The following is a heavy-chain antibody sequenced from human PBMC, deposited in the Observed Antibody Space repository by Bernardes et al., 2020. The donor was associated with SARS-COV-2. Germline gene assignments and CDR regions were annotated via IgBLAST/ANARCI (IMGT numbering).Heavy chain of an antibody. CDR1: GYTFTSYS. J-gene: IGHJ2*01. Sequence: ASVKVSCKASGYTFTSYSMHWVRQAPGQRLEWMGWINVGNGNTIYSQKFQGRVTIIRDTSASTLYMELSSLRSEDTAVYYCARGGNCGGDCYSRYWHFDLWGRGTLVTVSS. V-gene: IGHV1-3*01. D-gene: IGHD2-21*02. CDR2: INVGNGNT. CDR3: ARGGNCGGDCYSRYWHFDL.